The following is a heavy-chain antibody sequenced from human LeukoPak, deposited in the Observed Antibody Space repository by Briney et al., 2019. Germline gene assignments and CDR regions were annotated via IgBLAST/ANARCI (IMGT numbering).Heavy chain of an antibody. CDR2: IYYTGST. CDR3: ARGSQQLAPYFDY. J-gene: IGHJ4*02. V-gene: IGHV4-59*01. CDR1: GDSITSYS. Sequence: SETLSLTCSVSGDSITSYSWSWIRQPPGKGLDWIGYIYYTGSTNYNPSLKSRVTISVDTSKNQFSLKLSSVAAADMAVYYCARGSQQLAPYFDYWGQGTLVTVSS. D-gene: IGHD6-13*01.